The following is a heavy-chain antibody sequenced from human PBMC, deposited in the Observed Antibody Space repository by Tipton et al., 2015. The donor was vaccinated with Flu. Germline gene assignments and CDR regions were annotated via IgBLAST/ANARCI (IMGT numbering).Heavy chain of an antibody. J-gene: IGHJ4*02. Sequence: SLRLSCAASGFTFSSYEMNWVRQAPGKGLEWVSSISSRSSYIYYADSVKGRFTISRDNAKNSLFLQMNSLRAEDTAVYYCARDPPLYNYIWGSAFDYWGQGTLVTVSS. V-gene: IGHV3-21*01. CDR2: ISSRSSYI. CDR3: ARDPPLYNYIWGSAFDY. CDR1: GFTFSSYE. D-gene: IGHD3-16*01.